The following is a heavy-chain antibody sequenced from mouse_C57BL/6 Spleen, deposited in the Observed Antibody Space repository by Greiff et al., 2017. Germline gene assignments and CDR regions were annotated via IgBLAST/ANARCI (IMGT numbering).Heavy chain of an antibody. V-gene: IGHV14-2*01. CDR3: ASREGSNPIFDY. CDR1: GFNIKDYY. D-gene: IGHD2-5*01. CDR2: IDPEDGET. J-gene: IGHJ2*01. Sequence: VQLQQSGAELVKPGASVKLSCTASGFNIKDYYMHWVKQRTEQGLEWIGRIDPEDGETKYAPNFQGKATITADTSSNTSYLQLSSLTSEDTAVYYCASREGSNPIFDYWGQGTTLTVSS.